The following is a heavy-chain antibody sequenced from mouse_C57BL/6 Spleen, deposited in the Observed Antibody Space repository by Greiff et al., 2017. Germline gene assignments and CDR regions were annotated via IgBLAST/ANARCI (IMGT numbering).Heavy chain of an antibody. Sequence: QVQLQQPGAELVMPGASVKLSCKASGYTFTSYWMHWVKQRPGQGLEWIGEIDPSDSYTNYNQKFKGKSTLTVDKSSSTAYMQRSSLTSEDSAVYYCARSGGYYGDAMDYWGQGTSVTVSS. CDR2: IDPSDSYT. D-gene: IGHD2-3*01. V-gene: IGHV1-69*01. J-gene: IGHJ4*01. CDR1: GYTFTSYW. CDR3: ARSGGYYGDAMDY.